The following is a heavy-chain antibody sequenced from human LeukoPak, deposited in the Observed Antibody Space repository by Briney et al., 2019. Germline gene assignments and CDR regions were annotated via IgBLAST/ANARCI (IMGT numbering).Heavy chain of an antibody. J-gene: IGHJ6*03. CDR3: ARDLTSGYCSGGSCYSEYYYYYMDV. D-gene: IGHD2-15*01. CDR2: INPNSGGT. Sequence: ASVKVSCKASGYTFTDYYMHWVRQAPGQGLEWMGWINPNSGGTNYAQKFQGRVTMTRDMSISTAYMELSRLRSDDTAVYFCARDLTSGYCSGGSCYSEYYYYYMDVWGKGTTVTVSS. CDR1: GYTFTDYY. V-gene: IGHV1-2*02.